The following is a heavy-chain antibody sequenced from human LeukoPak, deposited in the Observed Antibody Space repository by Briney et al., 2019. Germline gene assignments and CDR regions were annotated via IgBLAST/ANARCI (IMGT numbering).Heavy chain of an antibody. Sequence: ASVKVSCKASGYTFTSYDINWVRQAPGQGLEWMGWINPNSGGTNYAQKFQGRVTMTRDTSISTAYMELSRLRSDDTAVYYCARDSRLFQQLVQLWFDPWGQGTLVTVSS. CDR1: GYTFTSYD. CDR3: ARDSRLFQQLVQLWFDP. V-gene: IGHV1-2*02. J-gene: IGHJ5*02. D-gene: IGHD6-13*01. CDR2: INPNSGGT.